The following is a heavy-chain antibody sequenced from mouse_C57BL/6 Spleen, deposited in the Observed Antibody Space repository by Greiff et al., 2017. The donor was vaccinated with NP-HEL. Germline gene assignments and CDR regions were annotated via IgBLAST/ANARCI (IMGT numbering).Heavy chain of an antibody. V-gene: IGHV1-69*01. CDR2: IDPSDSYT. Sequence: VQLQQPGAELVMPGASVKLSCKASGYTFTSYWMHWVKQRPGQGLEWIGEIDPSDSYTNYNQKFKGKSTLTVDKSSSTAYMQLSSLTSEDSAVYYCARNYYYGSIWYFDVWGTGTTVTVSS. D-gene: IGHD1-1*01. CDR3: ARNYYYGSIWYFDV. J-gene: IGHJ1*03. CDR1: GYTFTSYW.